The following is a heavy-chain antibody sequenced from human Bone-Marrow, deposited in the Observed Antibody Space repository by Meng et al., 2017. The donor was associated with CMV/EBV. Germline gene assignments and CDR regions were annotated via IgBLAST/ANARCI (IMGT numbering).Heavy chain of an antibody. J-gene: IGHJ6*02. CDR3: ARGNGGRYCSSTSCYLYGMDF. Sequence: GESLKISCSASGFTFSAYEMNWVRQAPGKGLEWVSYISGSGSTILYADSVKGRFTISRDNAKNSLYLKMNSLRAEDSAVYYCARGNGGRYCSSTSCYLYGMDFWGQGTTVTVYS. CDR2: ISGSGSTI. CDR1: GFTFSAYE. V-gene: IGHV3-48*03. D-gene: IGHD2-2*01.